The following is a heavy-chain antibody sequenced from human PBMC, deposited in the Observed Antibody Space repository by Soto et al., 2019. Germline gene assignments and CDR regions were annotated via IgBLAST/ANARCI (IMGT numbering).Heavy chain of an antibody. V-gene: IGHV2-5*02. CDR2: IYWDDDK. J-gene: IGHJ4*02. D-gene: IGHD5-12*01. CDR3: AHHYSGYDSEGYFDY. Sequence: SGPTLVNPTQTLTLTCTFSGFSLSTSGVGVGRIRQPPGKALEWLALIYWDDDKRYSPSLKSRLTITKDTSKNQVVLTMTNMDPVDTATYYCAHHYSGYDSEGYFDYWGQGTLVTVSS. CDR1: GFSLSTSGVG.